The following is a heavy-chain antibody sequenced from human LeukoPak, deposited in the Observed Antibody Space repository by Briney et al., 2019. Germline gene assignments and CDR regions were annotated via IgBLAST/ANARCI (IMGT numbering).Heavy chain of an antibody. Sequence: KASETLSLTCTVSGGSISSYYWSWIRQPPGKGLEWIGYIYYSGSTNYNPSLKSRVTISVDTSKNQVSLKLSSVTAADTAVYYCARAITYDFWSGYLGDYYYYMDVWGKGTTVTVSS. D-gene: IGHD3-3*01. J-gene: IGHJ6*03. CDR2: IYYSGST. V-gene: IGHV4-59*01. CDR1: GGSISSYY. CDR3: ARAITYDFWSGYLGDYYYYMDV.